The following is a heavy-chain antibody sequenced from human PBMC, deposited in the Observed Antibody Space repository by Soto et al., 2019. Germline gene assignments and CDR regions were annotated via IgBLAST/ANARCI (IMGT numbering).Heavy chain of an antibody. V-gene: IGHV1-46*01. Sequence: QVQLVQSGAEVKKPGASVKVSCKASGYTFTSYYMHWVRQAPGQGLEWMGIINPSGGSTSYAQKFQGRVXTTXDXFTSTVYMELSSLRSEDTAVYYCHLRSPDYYYGMDGWGQGTTVTVSS. CDR1: GYTFTSYY. J-gene: IGHJ6*02. D-gene: IGHD3-10*01. CDR3: HLRSPDYYYGMDG. CDR2: INPSGGST.